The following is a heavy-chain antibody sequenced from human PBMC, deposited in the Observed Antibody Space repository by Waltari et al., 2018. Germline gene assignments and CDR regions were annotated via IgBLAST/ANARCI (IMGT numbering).Heavy chain of an antibody. Sequence: QVQLPESGPGLVKPSETLSLTCTVSGGSISSYYWSWIRQPAGKGLEWIGRIYTSGSTNDNPALKSRVTMSVDTSKNQVSLKLSSVTAADTAVYYCARSSYYYDSSGYYWGLDYWGQGTLVTVSS. CDR1: GGSISSYY. J-gene: IGHJ4*02. V-gene: IGHV4-4*07. CDR2: IYTSGST. D-gene: IGHD3-22*01. CDR3: ARSSYYYDSSGYYWGLDY.